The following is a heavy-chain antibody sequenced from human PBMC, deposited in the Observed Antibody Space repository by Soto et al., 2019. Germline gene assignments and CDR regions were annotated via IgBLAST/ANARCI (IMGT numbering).Heavy chain of an antibody. CDR2: IYYSGST. D-gene: IGHD2-2*02. J-gene: IGHJ3*02. CDR1: GGSIISSSYY. CDR3: ARPLVPAAINNAFDI. Sequence: PSETLSLTCTVSGGSIISSSYYFFCIRQPPGNGLEWIGSIYYSGSTYYNPSLKSRVTISVDTSKNQFSLKLSSVTAADTAVYYCARPLVPAAINNAFDIWGQGTMVTVS. V-gene: IGHV4-39*01.